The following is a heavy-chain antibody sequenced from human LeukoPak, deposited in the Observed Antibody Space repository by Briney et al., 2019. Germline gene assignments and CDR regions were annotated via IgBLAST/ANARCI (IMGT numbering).Heavy chain of an antibody. Sequence: SETLSLTCAVYGGSFSGYYWSWIRQPPGKGLEWIGEINHSGGTNYNPSLKSRVAISVDTSKNQFSLKLSSVTAADTAVYYCARGLSPRINMVRGVRPPFRGVFDYWGRGTLVTVSS. V-gene: IGHV4-34*01. CDR3: ARGLSPRINMVRGVRPPFRGVFDY. CDR2: INHSGGT. CDR1: GGSFSGYY. J-gene: IGHJ4*02. D-gene: IGHD3-10*01.